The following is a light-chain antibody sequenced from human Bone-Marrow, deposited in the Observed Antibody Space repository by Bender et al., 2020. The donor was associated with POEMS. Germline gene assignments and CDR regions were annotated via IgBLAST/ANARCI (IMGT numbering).Light chain of an antibody. Sequence: PSASGTPGQRVTISCSGGSSNIGAHAVNWYQHLPGTAPKLLIYSSHRRPSEVPDRFSGSRSGTSASLAISGLQSEDEADYYCAVWDDSLNGWVFGGETKLTVL. V-gene: IGLV1-44*01. CDR1: SSNIGAHA. CDR3: AVWDDSLNGWV. J-gene: IGLJ3*02. CDR2: SSH.